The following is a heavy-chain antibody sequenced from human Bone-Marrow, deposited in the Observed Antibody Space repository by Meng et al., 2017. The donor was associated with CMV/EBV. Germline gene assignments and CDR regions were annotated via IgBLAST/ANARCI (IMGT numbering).Heavy chain of an antibody. V-gene: IGHV4-59*01. D-gene: IGHD4-17*01. CDR1: GGSISSYY. J-gene: IGHJ4*02. CDR3: AREATVSLAYYFDY. Sequence: SETLFLTCTVPGGSISSYYWSWIRQPPGKGLEWIGYIYYSGSTNYNPSLKSRVTISVDTSKNQFSLKLSSVTAADTAVYYCAREATVSLAYYFDYWGQGTLVTVSS. CDR2: IYYSGST.